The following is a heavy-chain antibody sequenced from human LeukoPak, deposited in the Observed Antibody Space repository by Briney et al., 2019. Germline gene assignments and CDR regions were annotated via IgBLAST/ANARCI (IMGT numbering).Heavy chain of an antibody. CDR1: GFTFSSYG. J-gene: IGHJ4*02. CDR2: IRYDGSNK. V-gene: IGHV3-30*02. Sequence: GGSLRLSCAASGFTFSSYGMHWGRKAPGQGLGWVAFIRYDGSNKYYADSVKGRFTISRDNSKNTLYLQMNSLRAEHTAVYYCAKDSTFRDYYECSGLDYWGQGTLVTVSS. D-gene: IGHD3-22*01. CDR3: AKDSTFRDYYECSGLDY.